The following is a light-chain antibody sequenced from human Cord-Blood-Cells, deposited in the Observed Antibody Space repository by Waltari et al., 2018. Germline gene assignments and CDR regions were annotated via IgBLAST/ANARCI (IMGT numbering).Light chain of an antibody. V-gene: IGKV2-28*01. Sequence: DIVTTQSPLSLPVTPAEPASISCRSSQSLLHSNGYNYLDWYLQKPGQSPHLLIYLGSNRASGVPDRFSGSGSGTDFTLKISRVEAEDVGVYYCMQALQTPYTFGQGTKLEIK. CDR2: LGS. J-gene: IGKJ2*01. CDR3: MQALQTPYT. CDR1: QSLLHSNGYNY.